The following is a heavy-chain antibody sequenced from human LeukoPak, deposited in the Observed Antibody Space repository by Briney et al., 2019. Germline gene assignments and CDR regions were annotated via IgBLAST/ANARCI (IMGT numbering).Heavy chain of an antibody. J-gene: IGHJ3*02. D-gene: IGHD3-22*01. V-gene: IGHV4-59*06. Sequence: SETLSLTCTVSGGSLIPYYWSWIRQSPGKGLEWIGYLHYSGSTYYNPSLRSRLTFSVDTSKNQFSLDLSSVTAADTAVYYCARGLTRIVQNAFDIWGQGTMVTVSS. CDR3: ARGLTRIVQNAFDI. CDR2: LHYSGST. CDR1: GGSLIPYY.